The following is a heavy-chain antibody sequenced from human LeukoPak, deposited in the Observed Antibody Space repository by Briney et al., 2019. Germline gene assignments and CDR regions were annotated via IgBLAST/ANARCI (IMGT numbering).Heavy chain of an antibody. V-gene: IGHV4-59*01. CDR1: GGSLHSYY. CDR3: ARAGREAQIAY. J-gene: IGHJ4*02. Sequence: SETLSLTCTVSGGSLHSYYWSWIRQPPGEGREWIGYIYYSGSNNYNPSLKSRVTRSVDTSKNQFSLKMSSVTDAATAVYYCARAGREAQIAYWGQGNLVPVSS. CDR2: IYYSGSN.